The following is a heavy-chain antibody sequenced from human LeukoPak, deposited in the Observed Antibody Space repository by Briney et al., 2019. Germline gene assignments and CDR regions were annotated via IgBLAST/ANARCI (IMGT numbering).Heavy chain of an antibody. D-gene: IGHD3-22*01. J-gene: IGHJ4*02. CDR2: IRGGGRST. V-gene: IGHV3-23*01. Sequence: GGSLRLSCVASGITYEDYAVSWVRQAPGKGRELVSVIRGGGRSTSYADSLKGGFTISKHNSTNTLYLQMTSLRAEDTPVYYCAQLDVLRSDYFESWGQGTLVTVSS. CDR1: GITYEDYA. CDR3: AQLDVLRSDYFES.